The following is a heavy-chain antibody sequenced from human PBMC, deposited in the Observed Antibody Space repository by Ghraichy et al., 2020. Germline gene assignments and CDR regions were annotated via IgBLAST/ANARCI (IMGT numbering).Heavy chain of an antibody. Sequence: SETLSLTCAVYGGSFSGYYWSWIRQPPGKGLEWIGEINHSGSTNYNPSLKSRVTISEDTSKNQFSLKLSSVTAADTAVYYCARVLSNCTNGVCRYYYYYYGMDVWGQGTTVTVSS. CDR3: ARVLSNCTNGVCRYYYYYYGMDV. D-gene: IGHD2-8*01. V-gene: IGHV4-34*01. CDR2: INHSGST. J-gene: IGHJ6*02. CDR1: GGSFSGYY.